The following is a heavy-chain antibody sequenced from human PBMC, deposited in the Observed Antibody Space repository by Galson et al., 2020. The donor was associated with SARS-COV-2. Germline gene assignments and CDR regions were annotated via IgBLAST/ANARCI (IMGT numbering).Heavy chain of an antibody. CDR3: RQFALGAVPIDY. CDR2: VFITGTT. V-gene: IGHV4-61*09. J-gene: IGHJ4*02. D-gene: IGHD6-19*01. Sequence: PSETLSLTCTVSGGSMNSGSYYWNWIRQPAGKGLEWIGHVFITGTTNYNPSLKSRATISLDTSKNQFSLKLTSVTAADTAVYYCRQFALGAVPIDYWGQGSLVTVSS. CDR1: GGSMNSGSYY.